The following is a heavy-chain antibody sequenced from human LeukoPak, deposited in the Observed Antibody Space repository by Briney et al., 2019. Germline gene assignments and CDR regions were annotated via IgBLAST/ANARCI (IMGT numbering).Heavy chain of an antibody. CDR3: ARHPRGFPFDY. J-gene: IGHJ4*02. Sequence: GWSLRLSCAASGFTFSSYTMSWIRQAPGKGLEGVSSISSGSDYIYYADSLKGRFTISRDNAKNSLYLQMNGLRAEDTAVYYCARHPRGFPFDYWGQGTLVTVSS. V-gene: IGHV3-21*01. CDR1: GFTFSSYT. CDR2: ISSGSDYI. D-gene: IGHD3-10*01.